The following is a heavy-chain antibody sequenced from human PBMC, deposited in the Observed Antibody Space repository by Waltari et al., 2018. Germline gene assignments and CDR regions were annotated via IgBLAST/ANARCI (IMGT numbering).Heavy chain of an antibody. Sequence: QVQLVQSGAEVKKPGASVKVSCKASGYTFTGYYMHWVRQAPGQGLEWMGWINPNSGGTNDAQKFQGRVTMTRDTSISTAYMELSRLRSDDTAVYYCARIFTFGGSSSSQGFDYWGQGTLVTVSS. V-gene: IGHV1-2*02. J-gene: IGHJ4*02. CDR2: INPNSGGT. D-gene: IGHD6-6*01. CDR3: ARIFTFGGSSSSQGFDY. CDR1: GYTFTGYY.